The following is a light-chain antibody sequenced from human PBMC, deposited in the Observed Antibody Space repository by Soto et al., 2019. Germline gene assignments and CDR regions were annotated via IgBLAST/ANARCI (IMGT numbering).Light chain of an antibody. Sequence: QSALTQPPSASGTPGQRVTIPCSGSSSNIGSNSVNWYQQLPGTAPKLLIYNGNQRPSGVPDRISGSKSVTSGSLAISVLQSGDEADYYCAAWDDSLNGYVFGTGTKLTVL. V-gene: IGLV1-44*01. CDR3: AAWDDSLNGYV. CDR2: NGN. J-gene: IGLJ1*01. CDR1: SSNIGSNS.